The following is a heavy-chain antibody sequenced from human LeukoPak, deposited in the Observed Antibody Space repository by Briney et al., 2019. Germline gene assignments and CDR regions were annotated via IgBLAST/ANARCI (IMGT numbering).Heavy chain of an antibody. D-gene: IGHD2-2*01. J-gene: IGHJ4*02. CDR3: ARVVPADLILDY. Sequence: SETLSLTCTVSGGSISNYYWKWIRQPPGKGLEWIGYIYYSGSTNYNPSLKSRVTISVDTSKNQFSLKLSSVTAADTAVYYCARVVPADLILDYWGQGTLVTVSS. CDR2: IYYSGST. V-gene: IGHV4-59*01. CDR1: GGSISNYY.